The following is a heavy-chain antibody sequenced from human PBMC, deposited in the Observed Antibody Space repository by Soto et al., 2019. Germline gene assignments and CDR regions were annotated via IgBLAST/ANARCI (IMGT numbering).Heavy chain of an antibody. D-gene: IGHD6-13*01. V-gene: IGHV3-23*01. CDR3: AKHAAAAAPDY. Sequence: GGSLRLSCAASGFALSSFDMDWVRQAPGKGLEWVSYINMNGGGTHYADSVKGRFTISRDNSKNTLYLQMNSLRAEDTAVYYCAKHAAAAAPDYWGQGTLVTVSS. J-gene: IGHJ4*02. CDR1: GFALSSFD. CDR2: INMNGGGT.